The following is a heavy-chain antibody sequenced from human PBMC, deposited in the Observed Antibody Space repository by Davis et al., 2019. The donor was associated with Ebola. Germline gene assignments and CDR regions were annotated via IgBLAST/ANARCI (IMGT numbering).Heavy chain of an antibody. D-gene: IGHD3-16*02. CDR1: GGSISSYY. J-gene: IGHJ6*02. CDR2: IYNSGST. CDR3: ARDYLGLDGMDV. V-gene: IGHV4-59*01. Sequence: SETLSLTCTVSGGSISSYYWSWIRQPPGKGLEWIGYIYNSGSTNYNPSLKSRVTISVDTSKNQFSLKLSSVTAADTAVYYCARDYLGLDGMDVWGQGTTVTVSS.